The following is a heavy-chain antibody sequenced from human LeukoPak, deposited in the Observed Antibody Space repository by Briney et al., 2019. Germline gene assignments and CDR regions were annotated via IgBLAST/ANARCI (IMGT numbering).Heavy chain of an antibody. D-gene: IGHD3-9*01. CDR3: ASGLDYDILTGYYGWLDP. V-gene: IGHV1-69*05. CDR2: IIPVFGTT. J-gene: IGHJ5*02. CDR1: GGTFSRYT. Sequence: GASVTVSFKASGGTFSRYTITWVRQAPGQGLEWMGGIIPVFGTTNYAQKFQGRVTLTTDESTSTAYMELSSLRSEDTAVYYCASGLDYDILTGYYGWLDPWGQGTLVTVSS.